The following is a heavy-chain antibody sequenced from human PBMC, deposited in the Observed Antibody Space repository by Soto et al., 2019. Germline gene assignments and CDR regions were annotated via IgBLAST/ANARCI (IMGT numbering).Heavy chain of an antibody. CDR1: GFSLTTSGVG. V-gene: IGHV2-5*02. D-gene: IGHD3-3*01. Sequence: QITLKESGPTVVKPTETLTLTCTFSGFSLTTSGVGVGLVRQSPGKAPEWLAIIYWDDDKRYSTSLNSRLIITKDTSKNQVVLTMANVDPADTATYYCAHRVLRTVFGLVTTTAIYFDFWGPGTPVVVSS. CDR3: AHRVLRTVFGLVTTTAIYFDF. CDR2: IYWDDDK. J-gene: IGHJ4*02.